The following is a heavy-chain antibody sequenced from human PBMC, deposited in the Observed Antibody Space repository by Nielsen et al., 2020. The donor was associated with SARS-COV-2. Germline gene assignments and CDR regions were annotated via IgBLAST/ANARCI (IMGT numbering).Heavy chain of an antibody. D-gene: IGHD6-13*01. V-gene: IGHV3-20*01. CDR1: GFTFDDYG. CDR3: ERDAPLYSSSWYDYYYGMDV. CDR2: INWNGGST. J-gene: IGHJ6*02. Sequence: GESLKISCAASGFTFDDYGMSWVRQAPGKGLEWVSGINWNGGSTGYADSVKGQFTTSSDNAKNFLYLQMNSLRAEDTALYHCERDAPLYSSSWYDYYYGMDVWGQGTTVTVSS.